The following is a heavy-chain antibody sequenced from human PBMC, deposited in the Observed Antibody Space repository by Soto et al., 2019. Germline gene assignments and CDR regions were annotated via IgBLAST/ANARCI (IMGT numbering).Heavy chain of an antibody. CDR3: AKDSWYFDL. J-gene: IGHJ4*02. CDR1: GFIFTSFW. Sequence: PGESLKISCEASGFIFTSFWMHWVRQVPGKGLVWVSRIDTSGSSTSYADSVKGRFTISRDNAKNTVSLQMNSLRAEDTGVYYCAKDSWYFDLWSQGSLVTVSS. V-gene: IGHV3-74*01. CDR2: IDTSGSST. D-gene: IGHD6-13*01.